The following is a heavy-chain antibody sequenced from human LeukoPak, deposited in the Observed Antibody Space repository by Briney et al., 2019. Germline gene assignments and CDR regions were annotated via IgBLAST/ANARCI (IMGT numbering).Heavy chain of an antibody. V-gene: IGHV4-4*07. CDR3: ARRGTSTGWSFDY. CDR2: IHTSGST. Sequence: SETLSLTCTVSGGSISNYHWSWIRQPAGKGLEWIGQIHTSGSTNYNPPLKSRVTMSIDTPENQFSLTIRSVTAADTAVYYCARRGTSTGWSFDYWGQGTLVTVSS. D-gene: IGHD6-19*01. J-gene: IGHJ4*02. CDR1: GGSISNYH.